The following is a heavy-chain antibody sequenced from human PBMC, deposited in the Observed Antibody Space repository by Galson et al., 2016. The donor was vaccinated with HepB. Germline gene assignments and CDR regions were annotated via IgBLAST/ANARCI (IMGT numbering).Heavy chain of an antibody. Sequence: SLRLSCAASGFTFSSYDMHWVRQATGKGREWGSGIDTAGGTSYLGSVKGRFTMSRENAKNSLYLQMNSLRVGDTAVYYCVREILLVVGYYGMDVWGQGTTVTVSS. CDR2: IDTAGGT. V-gene: IGHV3-13*01. J-gene: IGHJ6*02. D-gene: IGHD5-18*01. CDR1: GFTFSSYD. CDR3: VREILLVVGYYGMDV.